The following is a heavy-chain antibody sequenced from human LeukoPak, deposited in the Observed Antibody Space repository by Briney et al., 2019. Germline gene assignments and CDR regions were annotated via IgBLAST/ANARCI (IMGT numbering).Heavy chain of an antibody. CDR1: GYTFTGYY. V-gene: IGHV1-2*02. CDR3: ASPRQQLADYGMDV. CDR2: INPDSGVT. D-gene: IGHD6-13*01. Sequence: ASVKVSCKASGYTFTGYYMHWVRQAPGQGLEWMGWINPDSGVTNYAKKFQGRVTMTRDTSISTAYMELNRLRSDDTAVYHCASPRQQLADYGMDVWGQGTTVTVSS. J-gene: IGHJ6*02.